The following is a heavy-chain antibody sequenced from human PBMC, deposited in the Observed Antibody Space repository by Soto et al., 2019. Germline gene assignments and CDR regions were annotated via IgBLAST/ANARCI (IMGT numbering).Heavy chain of an antibody. Sequence: QVQLVESGGGVVQPGRSLRLSCAASGFTFSSYAMHWVRQAPGKGLEWVSFISYDGSNKYYADSVKGRFTISRDKSKNTLYLQMNSLRAEDTAVYYCARDRSMIVVVPGYLGQGTLVTVSS. CDR2: ISYDGSNK. V-gene: IGHV3-30-3*01. J-gene: IGHJ4*02. CDR3: ARDRSMIVVVPGY. CDR1: GFTFSSYA. D-gene: IGHD3-22*01.